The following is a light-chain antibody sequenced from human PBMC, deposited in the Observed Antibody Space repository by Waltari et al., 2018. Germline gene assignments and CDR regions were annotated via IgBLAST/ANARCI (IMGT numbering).Light chain of an antibody. CDR1: GGTVVSNY. CDR3: QSYDSRNVV. V-gene: IGLV6-57*02. CDR2: RDK. J-gene: IGLJ3*02. Sequence: NYKLTQPPSVSESPGKTVTIPCTGSGGTVVSNYVQWYRQRPGSAPTTVMYRDKRRPSGVPDRFSGSVDSSSNSASLRISGLQAEDEGDYYCQSYDSRNVVFGGGTRLTVL.